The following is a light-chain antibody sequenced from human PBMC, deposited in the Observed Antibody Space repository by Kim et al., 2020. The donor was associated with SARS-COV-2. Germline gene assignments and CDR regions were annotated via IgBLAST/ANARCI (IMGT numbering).Light chain of an antibody. Sequence: QRVTISCTGSSSNIGAGYDVHWYQQLPGTAPKLLIYGNSNRPSGVPDRFSGSKSGTSASLAITGLQAEDEADYYCQSYDSSLSGSGFGGGTKLTVL. J-gene: IGLJ2*01. CDR1: SSNIGAGYD. CDR3: QSYDSSLSGSG. CDR2: GNS. V-gene: IGLV1-40*01.